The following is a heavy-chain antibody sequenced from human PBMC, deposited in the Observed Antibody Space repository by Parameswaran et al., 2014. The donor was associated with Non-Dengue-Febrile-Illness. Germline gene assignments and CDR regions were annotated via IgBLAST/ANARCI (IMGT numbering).Heavy chain of an antibody. V-gene: IGHV1-18*01. CDR3: ARDQRVDYDFWSGYYTSEKYYFDY. Sequence: WVRQAPGQGLEWMGWISAYNGNTNYAQKLQGRVTMTTDTSTSTAYMELRSLRSDDTAVYYCARDQRVDYDFWSGYYTSEKYYFDYWGQGTLVTVSS. D-gene: IGHD3-3*01. CDR2: ISAYNGNT. J-gene: IGHJ4*02.